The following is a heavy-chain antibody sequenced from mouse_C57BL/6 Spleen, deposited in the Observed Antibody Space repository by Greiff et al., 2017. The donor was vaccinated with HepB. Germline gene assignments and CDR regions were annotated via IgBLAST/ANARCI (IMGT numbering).Heavy chain of an antibody. Sequence: QVHVKQSGPELVKPGASVKISCKASGYAFSSSWMNWVKQRPGKGLEWIGRIYPGDGDTNYNGKFKGKATLTADKSSSTAYMQLSSLTSEDSAVYFCAELGTYYFDYWGQGTTLTVSS. CDR2: IYPGDGDT. CDR3: AELGTYYFDY. J-gene: IGHJ2*01. D-gene: IGHD4-1*01. V-gene: IGHV1-82*01. CDR1: GYAFSSSW.